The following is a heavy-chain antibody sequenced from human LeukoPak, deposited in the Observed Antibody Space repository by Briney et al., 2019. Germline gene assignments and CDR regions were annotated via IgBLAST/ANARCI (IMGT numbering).Heavy chain of an antibody. CDR2: IIPIFGTA. D-gene: IGHD3-9*01. CDR1: GGTFSSYA. CDR3: ASWGKYYDILTGYYYYYMDV. Sequence: GASVKVSCKASGGTFSSYAISWVRQAPGQGLEWMGGIIPIFGTANYAQKFQGRVTITADESTSTAYMELSSLRSEDTAVYYCASWGKYYDILTGYYYYYMDVWGKGTTATVSS. V-gene: IGHV1-69*13. J-gene: IGHJ6*03.